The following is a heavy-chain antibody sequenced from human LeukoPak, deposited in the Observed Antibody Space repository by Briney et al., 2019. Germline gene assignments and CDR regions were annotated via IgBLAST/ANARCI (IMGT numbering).Heavy chain of an antibody. CDR2: INPNSGDT. J-gene: IGHJ4*02. Sequence: GASVKVSCKASGYTFTGYNMHWVRQVPGQGLEWMGWINPNSGDTNYAQNFQGRVTMTRDTSISTAYVELNRLRSDDTAVYYCAIVGEALDYWGQGTLVTVSS. D-gene: IGHD4-17*01. CDR3: AIVGEALDY. V-gene: IGHV1-2*02. CDR1: GYTFTGYN.